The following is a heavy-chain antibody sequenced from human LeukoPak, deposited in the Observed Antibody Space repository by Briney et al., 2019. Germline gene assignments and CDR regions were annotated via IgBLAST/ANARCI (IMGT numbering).Heavy chain of an antibody. Sequence: PGGSLRLSCAASGLAFSNNAMHWVRHAPGKGLDWVADISYDGGKTYYADSVKGRFTISRDNSKNMLYLQMNSLRTEDTALYYCTRDKYGSNSASTGMDVWGQGTTVTVSS. CDR3: TRDKYGSNSASTGMDV. V-gene: IGHV3-30-3*01. J-gene: IGHJ6*02. CDR1: GLAFSNNA. D-gene: IGHD4-23*01. CDR2: ISYDGGKT.